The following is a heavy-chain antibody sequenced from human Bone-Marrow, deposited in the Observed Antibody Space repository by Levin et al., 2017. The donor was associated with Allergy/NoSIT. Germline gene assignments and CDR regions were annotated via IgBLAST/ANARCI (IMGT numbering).Heavy chain of an antibody. J-gene: IGHJ4*02. V-gene: IGHV1-18*01. D-gene: IGHD1-26*01. Sequence: GESLKISCKASGYTFTSYGISWVRQAPGQGLEWMGWISAYNGNTNYAQKLQGRVTMTTDTSTSTAYMELRSLRSDDTAVYYCARDRGSGSYYVVFDYWGQGTLVTVSS. CDR2: ISAYNGNT. CDR3: ARDRGSGSYYVVFDY. CDR1: GYTFTSYG.